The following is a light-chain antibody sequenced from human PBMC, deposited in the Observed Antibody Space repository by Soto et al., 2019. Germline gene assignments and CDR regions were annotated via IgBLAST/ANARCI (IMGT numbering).Light chain of an antibody. CDR3: QQVNVYTST. Sequence: DIQMTQSPSSLSASVGDRVIITCRASPSISSYLNWYQTKPGKDPKLLIYAASSLQGGVPSRFSGSGSGTDFNLTISRLQTEDFATYECQQVNVYTSTFGGGTKVDIK. CDR2: AAS. CDR1: PSISSY. V-gene: IGKV1-39*01. J-gene: IGKJ4*01.